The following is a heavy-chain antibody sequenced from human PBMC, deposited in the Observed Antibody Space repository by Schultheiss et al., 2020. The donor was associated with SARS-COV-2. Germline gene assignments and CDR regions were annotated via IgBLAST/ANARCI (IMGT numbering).Heavy chain of an antibody. CDR1: GYTFTSYA. CDR2: INPNSGGT. D-gene: IGHD3-10*01. J-gene: IGHJ5*02. Sequence: ASVKVSCKASGYTFTSYAMHWVRQAPGQRLEWMGWINPNSGGTNYAQKFQGWVTMTRDTSISTAYMELSRLRSEDMAVYYCARDYYYGSGELLSQHNWFDPWGQGTLVTVSS. CDR3: ARDYYYGSGELLSQHNWFDP. V-gene: IGHV1-2*04.